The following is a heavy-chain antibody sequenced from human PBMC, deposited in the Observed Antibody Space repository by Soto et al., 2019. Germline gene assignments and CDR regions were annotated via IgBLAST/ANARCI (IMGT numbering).Heavy chain of an antibody. V-gene: IGHV1-2*02. J-gene: IGHJ6*02. CDR1: GYTFSGYY. D-gene: IGHD2-2*02. CDR3: ARSLTEGYCTITGCYTRPLYGMDV. CDR2: INPNSGGT. Sequence: GASVKVSCKASGYTFSGYYIHWLRQAPGQGLEWMGWINPNSGGTSYAQKFQGRVTVTRDTPTSTAYMELSRLTSDDTAVYYCARSLTEGYCTITGCYTRPLYGMDVWGQGTTVTV.